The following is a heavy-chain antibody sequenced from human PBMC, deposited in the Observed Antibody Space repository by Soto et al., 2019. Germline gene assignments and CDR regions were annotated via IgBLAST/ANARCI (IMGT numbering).Heavy chain of an antibody. CDR3: ARDLAWKRGKVGRYYYGMDV. V-gene: IGHV3-11*06. J-gene: IGHJ6*02. CDR1: GFMFSDYY. D-gene: IGHD1-1*01. Sequence: QVQLVESGGGVVQPGSSLRLSCVASGFMFSDYYMSWVRQTPGKGLEWVSYISTRSTYTNYADSVKGRFTISRDNAKNSLYLQMDSLRVEDTAVYYCARDLAWKRGKVGRYYYGMDVWGQGTTVTVSS. CDR2: ISTRSTYT.